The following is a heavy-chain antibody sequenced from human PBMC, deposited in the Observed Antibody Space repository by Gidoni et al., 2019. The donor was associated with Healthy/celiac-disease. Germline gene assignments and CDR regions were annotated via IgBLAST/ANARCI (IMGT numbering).Heavy chain of an antibody. V-gene: IGHV3-30*18. CDR2: ISYDGSNN. D-gene: IGHD2-21*02. Sequence: QVQLVESGGGVVQPGRSLRLSCAASGFTFSSYGMHWVRQAPGKGLEWVAVISYDGSNNYYADSVKGRFTISRDNSKNTLYLQMNSLRAEDTAVYYCAKGGVVVTAIDDYWGQGTLVTVSS. J-gene: IGHJ4*02. CDR3: AKGGVVVTAIDDY. CDR1: GFTFSSYG.